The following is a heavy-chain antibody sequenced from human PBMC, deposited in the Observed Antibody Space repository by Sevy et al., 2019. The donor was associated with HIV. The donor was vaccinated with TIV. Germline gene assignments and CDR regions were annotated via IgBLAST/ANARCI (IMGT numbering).Heavy chain of an antibody. V-gene: IGHV3-66*01. D-gene: IGHD3-22*01. J-gene: IGHJ6*02. Sequence: GGCLRLSCAASGLSVSDNYMNWVRQAPGKGLELVSVIYSDGRTYYPDSVKGRFSISRDNSKNTLYLHMKSLRPEDTAVYYCARDRYYDASGYDYYYYGMDVWGQGTTVTVSS. CDR3: ARDRYYDASGYDYYYYGMDV. CDR1: GLSVSDNY. CDR2: IYSDGRT.